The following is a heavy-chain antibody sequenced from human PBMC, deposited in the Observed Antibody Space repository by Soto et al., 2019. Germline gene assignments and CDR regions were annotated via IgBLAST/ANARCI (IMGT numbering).Heavy chain of an antibody. CDR1: GYTFTNYG. J-gene: IGHJ3*02. CDR2: INAGNGNT. Sequence: ASVKVSCKSSGYTFTNYGISWVRQAPGQRLEWMGWINAGNGNTKYSQKFQGRVTITRDTSASTAYMELRSLRSDDTAVYYCARDVVVTARAFDIWGQGTMVTVSS. D-gene: IGHD2-21*02. CDR3: ARDVVVTARAFDI. V-gene: IGHV1-18*04.